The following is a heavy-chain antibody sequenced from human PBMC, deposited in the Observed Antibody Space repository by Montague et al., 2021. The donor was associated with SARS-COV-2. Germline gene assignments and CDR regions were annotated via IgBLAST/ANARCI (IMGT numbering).Heavy chain of an antibody. Sequence: SLRLSCPASGFTFSTYAMSWVRRAPGKGLEWASAISGSGDKTYYADSVKGRFTISRDNSKNTVSLQMNSLRVEDTAVYYCAKDLFCSGGDCYFYGMDLWGQGTTVTVSS. CDR1: GFTFSTYA. V-gene: IGHV3-23*01. J-gene: IGHJ6*02. D-gene: IGHD2-15*01. CDR2: ISGSGDKT. CDR3: AKDLFCSGGDCYFYGMDL.